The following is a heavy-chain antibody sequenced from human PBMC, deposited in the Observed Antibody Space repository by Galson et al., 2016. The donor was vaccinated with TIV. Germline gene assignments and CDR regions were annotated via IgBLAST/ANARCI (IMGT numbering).Heavy chain of an antibody. CDR1: GFTFGVYV. CDR3: AKSGTNLIDY. V-gene: IGHV3-23*01. J-gene: IGHJ4*02. CDR2: ISGSGGSD. D-gene: IGHD1-14*01. Sequence: SLRLSCAASGFTFGVYVMTWARQAPGKGLEWVSNISGSGGSDSYADSVKGRFTISRDNSKNTLYLQMNRLRADDTAVYYCAKSGTNLIDYWGQGTLVTVSS.